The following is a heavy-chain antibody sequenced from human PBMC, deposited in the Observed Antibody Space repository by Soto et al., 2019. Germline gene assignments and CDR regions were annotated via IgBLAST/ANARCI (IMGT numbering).Heavy chain of an antibody. Sequence: GGSLRLSCAASGFSFSTYGMHWVRLAPGKGLEWVAVVSFDGNKKYYADSVKGRFTISRDNSKNTLYLQMNSLRAEDTAVYYCAKPPGLLFDYWGQGTLVTVSS. J-gene: IGHJ4*02. D-gene: IGHD3-22*01. V-gene: IGHV3-30*18. CDR2: VSFDGNKK. CDR3: AKPPGLLFDY. CDR1: GFSFSTYG.